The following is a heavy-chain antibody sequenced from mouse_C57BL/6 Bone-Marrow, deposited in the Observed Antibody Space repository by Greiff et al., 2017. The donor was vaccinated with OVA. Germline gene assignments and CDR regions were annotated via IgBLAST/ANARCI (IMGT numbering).Heavy chain of an antibody. D-gene: IGHD6-1*01. Sequence: VQLQESGPELVKPGASVKISCKASGYAFSSSWMNWVKQRPGQGLEWIGRIYPGDGDTNYNGKFKGKATLTADKSSSTAYMQLSSLTSEDSAFYVCARPTRAAYWDFDVWGTGTTVTVSS. J-gene: IGHJ1*03. CDR3: ARPTRAAYWDFDV. V-gene: IGHV1-82*01. CDR1: GYAFSSSW. CDR2: IYPGDGDT.